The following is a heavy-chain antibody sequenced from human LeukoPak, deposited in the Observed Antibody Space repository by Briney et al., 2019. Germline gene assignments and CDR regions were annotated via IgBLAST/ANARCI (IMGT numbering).Heavy chain of an antibody. J-gene: IGHJ4*02. CDR2: IYHSGST. Sequence: SETLSLTXAVSGYSISSGYYWGWIRQPPGKGLEWIGCIYHSGSTYYNPSLKSRVTISVDTSKNQFSLKLSSVTAADTAVYYCARQWSIPGIAAAGMDSFFDYWGQGTLVTVSS. CDR3: ARQWSIPGIAAAGMDSFFDY. D-gene: IGHD6-13*01. CDR1: GYSISSGYY. V-gene: IGHV4-38-2*01.